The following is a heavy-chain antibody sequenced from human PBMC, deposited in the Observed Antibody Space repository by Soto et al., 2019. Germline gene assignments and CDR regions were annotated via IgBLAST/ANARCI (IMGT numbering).Heavy chain of an antibody. Sequence: PSETLSLTCAVYGGSFSGYYWSWIRQPPGKGLEWIGEINHSGSTNYNPSLKSRVTISVDTSKNQFSLKLSSVTAADTAVYYCARAKIAARFFDYWGQGTLVTSPQ. CDR1: GGSFSGYY. D-gene: IGHD6-6*01. V-gene: IGHV4-34*01. CDR2: INHSGST. CDR3: ARAKIAARFFDY. J-gene: IGHJ4*02.